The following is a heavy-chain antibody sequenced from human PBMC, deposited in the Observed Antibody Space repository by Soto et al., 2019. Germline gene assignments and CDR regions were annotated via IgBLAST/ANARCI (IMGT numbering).Heavy chain of an antibody. Sequence: QVQLVQSGAEVKKPGSSVKVSCRASGGTFSSHTSSWVRQAPGQGLEWMGGIMPMFGVTNYARKFQGRLTMTANESTTTAYLDVSSLTSEDTAVYYCAGEGGPTSMSLPWMGYHYYGLDVWGQGTTVIVSS. CDR3: AGEGGPTSMSLPWMGYHYYGLDV. D-gene: IGHD2-15*01. CDR1: GGTFSSHT. V-gene: IGHV1-69*12. CDR2: IMPMFGVT. J-gene: IGHJ6*02.